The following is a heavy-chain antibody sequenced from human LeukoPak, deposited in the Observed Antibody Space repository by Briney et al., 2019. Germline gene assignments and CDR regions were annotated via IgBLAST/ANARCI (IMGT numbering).Heavy chain of an antibody. Sequence: GGSLRLSCAASGFTFSSYAMHWVRQAPGKGLEWVSSISSSSSYIYYADSVKGRFTISRDNAKNSLYLQMNSLRAEDTAVYYCARSSILEWLPYYYYYMDVWGKGTTVTVSS. CDR1: GFTFSSYA. CDR2: ISSSSSYI. J-gene: IGHJ6*03. V-gene: IGHV3-21*01. CDR3: ARSSILEWLPYYYYYMDV. D-gene: IGHD3-3*01.